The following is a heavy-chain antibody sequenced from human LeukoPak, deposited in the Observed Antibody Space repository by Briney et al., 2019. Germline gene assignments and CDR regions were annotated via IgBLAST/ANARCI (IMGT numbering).Heavy chain of an antibody. CDR1: GGSISSYY. CDR2: IYYSGST. CDR3: ARSPPNYYDFWSGYYEGDYYGMDV. Sequence: PSETLSLTCTVSGGSISSYYWSWIRQPPGKGPEWIGYIYYSGSTNYNPSLKSRVTISVDTSKNQFSLKLSSVTAADTAVYYCARSPPNYYDFWSGYYEGDYYGMDVWGQGTTVTVSS. V-gene: IGHV4-59*01. D-gene: IGHD3-3*01. J-gene: IGHJ6*02.